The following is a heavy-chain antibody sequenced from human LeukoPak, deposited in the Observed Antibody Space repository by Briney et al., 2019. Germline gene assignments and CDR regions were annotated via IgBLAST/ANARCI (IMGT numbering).Heavy chain of an antibody. V-gene: IGHV4-4*07. D-gene: IGHD3-10*01. J-gene: IGHJ4*02. CDR1: GVSISSYY. Sequence: SETLSLTCTVSGVSISSYYWSWIRQPAGKGLEWIGRIYTSGSTNYNPSLKSRVTISVDTSKNQFSLKLSSVTAADTAVYYCARAVVRGVFGSPFDYWGQGTLVTVSS. CDR2: IYTSGST. CDR3: ARAVVRGVFGSPFDY.